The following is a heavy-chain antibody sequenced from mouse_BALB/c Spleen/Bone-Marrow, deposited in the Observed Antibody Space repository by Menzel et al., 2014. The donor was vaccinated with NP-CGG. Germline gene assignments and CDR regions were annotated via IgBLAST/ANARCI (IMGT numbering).Heavy chain of an antibody. CDR2: ISSGSSTI. D-gene: IGHD4-1*01. CDR3: TRGGNWDDFDY. J-gene: IGHJ2*01. V-gene: IGHV5-17*02. CDR1: GFTFSSFG. Sequence: EVQRAESGGGLVQPGGSRKLSCAASGFTFSSFGMHWVRQAPEKGLEWVAYISSGSSTIFYADTVKGRFTVSRDIPKNTLFLQMTSLRSEDTAMYYCTRGGNWDDFDYWGQGTTLTVSS.